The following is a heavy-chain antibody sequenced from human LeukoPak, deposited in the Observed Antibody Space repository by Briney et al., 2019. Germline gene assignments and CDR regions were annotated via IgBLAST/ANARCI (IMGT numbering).Heavy chain of an antibody. CDR1: GYTFTGYY. Sequence: ASVKVSCKASGYTFTGYYMHWVRQAPGQGLEWMGWINPNSGGTNYAQKFQGWVTMTRDTSISTAYMELSRLRSDDTAVYYCARALTQRFLEWQNDYWGQGTLVTVSS. CDR3: ARALTQRFLEWQNDY. CDR2: INPNSGGT. D-gene: IGHD3-3*01. J-gene: IGHJ4*02. V-gene: IGHV1-2*04.